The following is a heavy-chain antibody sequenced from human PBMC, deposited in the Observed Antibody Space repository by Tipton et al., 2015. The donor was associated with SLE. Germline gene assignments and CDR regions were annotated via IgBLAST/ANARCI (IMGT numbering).Heavy chain of an antibody. V-gene: IGHV4-31*03. Sequence: TLSLTCTVSGGSISSGDYYWTWIRQHPGKGLEWIGYIYYSGTTYYIPSLKSRVTMSVDTSKNQFSLKLSSVTAADTAVYYCARRHYSGPFDSWGQGTLVTVSS. CDR3: ARRHYSGPFDS. D-gene: IGHD5-12*01. J-gene: IGHJ4*02. CDR2: IYYSGTT. CDR1: GGSISSGDYY.